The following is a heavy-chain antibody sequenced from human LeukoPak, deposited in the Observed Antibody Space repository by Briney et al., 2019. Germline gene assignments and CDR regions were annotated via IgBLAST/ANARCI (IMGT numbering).Heavy chain of an antibody. Sequence: GGSLRLSCVASGFTFSTHGMHWVRQAPGKGLEWVAFIQYDESKIDYADSVKGRFTISRDNAKNSLYLQMNSLRAEDMALYYCAKGGWNDQGAFDIWGQGTIVTVSS. D-gene: IGHD1-1*01. CDR1: GFTFSTHG. J-gene: IGHJ3*02. CDR3: AKGGWNDQGAFDI. CDR2: IQYDESKI. V-gene: IGHV3-30*02.